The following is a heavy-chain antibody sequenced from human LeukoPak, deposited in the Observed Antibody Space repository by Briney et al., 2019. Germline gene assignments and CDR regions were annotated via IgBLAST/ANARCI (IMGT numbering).Heavy chain of an antibody. Sequence: GGSLRLSCAASGFTFDDYAMHWVRQAPGKGLEWVSGISWNSGSIGYADSVKGRFTISRDNAKNSLYLQMNSLRAEDTAVYYCAKDIESRWSLYYFDYWGQGTLVTVSS. V-gene: IGHV3-9*01. CDR1: GFTFDDYA. D-gene: IGHD2-15*01. CDR3: AKDIESRWSLYYFDY. J-gene: IGHJ4*02. CDR2: ISWNSGSI.